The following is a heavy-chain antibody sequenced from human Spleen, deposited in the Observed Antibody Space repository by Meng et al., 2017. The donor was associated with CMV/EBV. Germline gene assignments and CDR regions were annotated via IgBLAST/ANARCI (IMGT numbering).Heavy chain of an antibody. CDR3: ARGECSTTSCYMDNWFDP. CDR2: VYHSGST. CDR1: GGSISSSNW. V-gene: IGHV4-4*02. J-gene: IGHJ5*02. Sequence: TLSLTCAISGGSISSSNWWNWVRQPPGQGLEWIGEVYHSGSTNYNPSLKSRLTISVDKSNNQFSLRLSSVTAADTAIYYCARGECSTTSCYMDNWFDPWGQGILVTVSS. D-gene: IGHD2-2*02.